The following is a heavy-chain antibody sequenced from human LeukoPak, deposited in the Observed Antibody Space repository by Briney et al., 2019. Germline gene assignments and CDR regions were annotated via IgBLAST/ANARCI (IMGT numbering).Heavy chain of an antibody. CDR3: AKHPNYDILTGGYFDY. J-gene: IGHJ4*02. D-gene: IGHD3-9*01. CDR2: ISGSGGST. Sequence: GGSVRLSCAASGFTFSSYAMSWVRQAPGKGLEWVSAISGSGGSTYYADSVKGRFTISRDNSKNTLYLQMNSLRAEDTAVYYCAKHPNYDILTGGYFDYWGQGTLVTVSS. V-gene: IGHV3-23*01. CDR1: GFTFSSYA.